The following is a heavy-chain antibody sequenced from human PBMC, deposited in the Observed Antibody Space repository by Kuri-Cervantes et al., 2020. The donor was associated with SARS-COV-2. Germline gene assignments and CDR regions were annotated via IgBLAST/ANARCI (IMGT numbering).Heavy chain of an antibody. V-gene: IGHV3-23*01. Sequence: GGSLRLSCVGSGFMFDDHAMSWVRQAPGKGLEWVSAISGSGGSTYYADSVKGRFTISRDNSKNTLYLQMNSLRAEDTAVYYCAKDLVSGITIFGVVIAAAAFDIWGQGTMVTVSS. CDR2: ISGSGGST. J-gene: IGHJ3*02. CDR1: GFMFDDHA. CDR3: AKDLVSGITIFGVVIAAAAFDI. D-gene: IGHD3-3*01.